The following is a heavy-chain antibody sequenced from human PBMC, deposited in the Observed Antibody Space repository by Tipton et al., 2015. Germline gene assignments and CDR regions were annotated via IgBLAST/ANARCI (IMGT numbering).Heavy chain of an antibody. V-gene: IGHV1-69*15. CDR2: IVPVYATA. J-gene: IGHJ4*02. Sequence: QSGPEVKKPGSSVKVSCKASGGTFSSYAITWVRQAPGQGLEWMGRIVPVYATAHYAQNLQGRVTITADDSTSTAYMELSSLRYEDTAVYYCARDSGYDGIPDYWGQGTLVTVSS. D-gene: IGHD5-12*01. CDR1: GGTFSSYA. CDR3: ARDSGYDGIPDY.